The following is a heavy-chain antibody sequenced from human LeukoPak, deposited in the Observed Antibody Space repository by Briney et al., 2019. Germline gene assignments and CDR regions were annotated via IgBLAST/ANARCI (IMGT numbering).Heavy chain of an antibody. J-gene: IGHJ4*02. V-gene: IGHV4-39*07. D-gene: IGHD5-18*01. CDR3: AREETPMVMAY. CDR1: GGSISSSSYY. CDR2: GYQSGSA. Sequence: SETLSLTCTVSGGSISSSSYYWGWIRQPPGRGLEWMGYGYQSGSAYYSPSLQSRVTISVDRSKNQFSLKRTSVTAADTAVYYCAREETPMVMAYWGQGILVTVSS.